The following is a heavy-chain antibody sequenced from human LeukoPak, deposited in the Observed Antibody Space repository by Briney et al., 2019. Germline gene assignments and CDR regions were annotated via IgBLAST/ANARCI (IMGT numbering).Heavy chain of an antibody. CDR2: LYSDGNT. V-gene: IGHV3-53*01. Sequence: GGSLRLSCAASGFTVITNDMTWVRQAPGKGLEWVSVLYSDGNTKYADSVQGRFTISRDSSKNTLYLEMNSLSPDDTAVFYCARGVEPLAANTLAYWGQGTLVTVSS. CDR3: ARGVEPLAANTLAY. D-gene: IGHD1-14*01. CDR1: GFTVITND. J-gene: IGHJ4*02.